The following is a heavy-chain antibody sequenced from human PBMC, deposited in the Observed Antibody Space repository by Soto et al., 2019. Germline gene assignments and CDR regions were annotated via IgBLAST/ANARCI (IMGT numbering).Heavy chain of an antibody. CDR1: GFTVNGKKY. CDR3: ATWLLREHAFDI. CDR2: LYIADGT. J-gene: IGHJ3*02. D-gene: IGHD2-15*01. Sequence: LRLSCAASGFTVNGKKYITWVRQAPGKGLEWVSALYIADGTFYADSVKGRFTVSIDSSKNTVYLQMNNLSPEDTAVYYCATWLLREHAFDIWGLGTMVTVSS. V-gene: IGHV3-53*01.